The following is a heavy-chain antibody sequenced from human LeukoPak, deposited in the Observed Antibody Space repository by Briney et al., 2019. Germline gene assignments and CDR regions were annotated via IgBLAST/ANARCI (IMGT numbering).Heavy chain of an antibody. CDR2: INPSGGST. Sequence: ASVKVSCKASGYTFTSYYMHWVRQAPGQGLEWMGIINPSGGSTSYAQKFQGRVTMTEDTSTDTAYMELSSLRSEDTAVYYCATDLGRYNRYSSGWSADYWGQGTLVTVSS. CDR1: GYTFTSYY. D-gene: IGHD6-19*01. V-gene: IGHV1-46*01. CDR3: ATDLGRYNRYSSGWSADY. J-gene: IGHJ4*02.